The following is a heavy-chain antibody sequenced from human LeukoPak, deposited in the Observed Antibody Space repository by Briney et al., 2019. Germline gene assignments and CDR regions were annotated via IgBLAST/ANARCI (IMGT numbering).Heavy chain of an antibody. CDR2: IYHSGST. Sequence: SETLSLTCTVSGYSISSGYYWGWIRQPPGKGLEWIGSIYHSGSTYYNPSLKSRVTISVDTSKNQFSLKLSSVTAADTAVYYCASPARIAARGRGAFDYWGQGTLVTVSS. J-gene: IGHJ4*02. CDR1: GYSISSGYY. V-gene: IGHV4-38-2*02. D-gene: IGHD6-6*01. CDR3: ASPARIAARGRGAFDY.